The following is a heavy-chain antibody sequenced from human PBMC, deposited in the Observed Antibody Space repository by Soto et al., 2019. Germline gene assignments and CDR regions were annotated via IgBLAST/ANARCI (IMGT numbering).Heavy chain of an antibody. J-gene: IGHJ4*02. V-gene: IGHV3-23*01. Sequence: RLSCAASGFTFSSYAMSWVRQAPGKGLEWVSAISGSGGSTYYADSVKGRLTISRDNSKNTLYLQMNSLRAEDTAVYYCAKRVYSYGYFDYWGQGTMVTVYS. D-gene: IGHD5-18*01. CDR2: ISGSGGST. CDR1: GFTFSSYA. CDR3: AKRVYSYGYFDY.